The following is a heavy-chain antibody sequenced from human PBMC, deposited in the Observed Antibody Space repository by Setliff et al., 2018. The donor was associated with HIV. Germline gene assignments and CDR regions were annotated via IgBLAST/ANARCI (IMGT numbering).Heavy chain of an antibody. CDR3: ARHCSGGTCYGPDAENFLH. V-gene: IGHV4-34*01. CDR2: INHSGGT. CDR1: GRSFSGYY. D-gene: IGHD2-15*01. J-gene: IGHJ1*01. Sequence: PSETLSLTCAVYGRSFSGYYWNWIRQSPGKGLEWIGEINHSGGTNYNPSLKSRVTMSIDTSKNQFSLKLSSVNAADTAVYYCARHCSGGTCYGPDAENFLHWGQGTLVTVSS.